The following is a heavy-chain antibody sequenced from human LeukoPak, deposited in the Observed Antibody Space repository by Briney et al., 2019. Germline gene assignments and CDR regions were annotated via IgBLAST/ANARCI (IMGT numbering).Heavy chain of an antibody. Sequence: GESLKISCAASGFTFSSYAMSWVCQAPGQGLEWVSSISGSGGETNYAESVKGRFTISRDNSKNTLYFQMNSLRAEDTAVYYCARGTFYGGNSPFAFDIWGQGTMVTVSS. CDR3: ARGTFYGGNSPFAFDI. CDR2: ISGSGGET. V-gene: IGHV3-23*01. CDR1: GFTFSSYA. J-gene: IGHJ3*02. D-gene: IGHD4-23*01.